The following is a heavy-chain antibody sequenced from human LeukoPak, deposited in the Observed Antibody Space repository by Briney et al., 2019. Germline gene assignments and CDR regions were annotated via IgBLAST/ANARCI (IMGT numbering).Heavy chain of an antibody. V-gene: IGHV3-7*01. Sequence: RGSLRLSCAASGFTFSSYWMSWVRQAPGMGLEWVANINLAGSEKYYVDSVKGRFTISRDNSKNTLYLQMNSLRVEDTAVYYCAGSWFYRDYFEYWGQGTLVTVSS. D-gene: IGHD3-10*01. CDR1: GFTFSSYW. J-gene: IGHJ4*02. CDR2: INLAGSEK. CDR3: AGSWFYRDYFEY.